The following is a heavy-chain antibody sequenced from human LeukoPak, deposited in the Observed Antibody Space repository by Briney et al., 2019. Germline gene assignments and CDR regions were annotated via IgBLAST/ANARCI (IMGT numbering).Heavy chain of an antibody. Sequence: ASVKVSCKASGYAFTGYYMHWVRQAPGQGLEWMGWINPNSGGTNYAQKFQGRVTMTRDTSISTAYMELSRLRSDDTAVYYCARDELRARLYYYGMDVWGQGTTVTVSS. J-gene: IGHJ6*02. V-gene: IGHV1-2*02. CDR2: INPNSGGT. CDR1: GYAFTGYY. CDR3: ARDELRARLYYYGMDV. D-gene: IGHD3-16*01.